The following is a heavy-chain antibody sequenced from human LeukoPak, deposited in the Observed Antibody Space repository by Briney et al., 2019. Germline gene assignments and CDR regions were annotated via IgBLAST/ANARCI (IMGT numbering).Heavy chain of an antibody. CDR2: IDTGTSTI. J-gene: IGHJ3*02. V-gene: IGHV3-48*04. CDR1: GFTFSTYS. Sequence: GGSLRLSCAASGFTFSTYSMNWVRQAPGKGLEWVSYIDTGTSTIYYADSVKGRFTISRDNAKNSLYLQMNSLRAEDTAVYYCAREGYNDSGAFDIWGQGTMVTVSS. CDR3: AREGYNDSGAFDI. D-gene: IGHD1-26*01.